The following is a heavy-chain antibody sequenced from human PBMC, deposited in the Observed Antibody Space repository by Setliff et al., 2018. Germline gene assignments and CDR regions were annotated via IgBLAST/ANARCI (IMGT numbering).Heavy chain of an antibody. J-gene: IGHJ6*03. V-gene: IGHV4-34*01. CDR2: MHQSGRT. Sequence: KPSETLSLTCDVYDGAFSTYYWTWIRQPPGKGLEWIGEMHQSGRTKFNPSLKSRVTMSVDPSKNHFSLKVTSVTVADTAVYYCAREGPESDSSGYMDVWGQGTTVTVSS. CDR1: DGAFSTYY. CDR3: AREGPESDSSGYMDV. D-gene: IGHD4-4*01.